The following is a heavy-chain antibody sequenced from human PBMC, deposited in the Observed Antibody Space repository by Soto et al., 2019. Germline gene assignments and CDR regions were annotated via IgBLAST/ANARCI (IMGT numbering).Heavy chain of an antibody. J-gene: IGHJ6*02. CDR2: ISGSGDKT. Sequence: GGSLRPSCAASGFSFITYPMVWGRQAPGKRLEAVSSISGSGDKTYYKDSVRGRFTISRDNSKNTVDLQMNSLRPEDTAVYYCAKILSTVTTYYYGMDAWGQGTTVTVSS. V-gene: IGHV3-23*01. CDR1: GFSFITYP. CDR3: AKILSTVTTYYYGMDA. D-gene: IGHD4-17*01.